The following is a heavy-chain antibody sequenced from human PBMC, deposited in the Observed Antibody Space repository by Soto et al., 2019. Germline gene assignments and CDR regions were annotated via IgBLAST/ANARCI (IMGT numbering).Heavy chain of an antibody. Sequence: GESLKISCKGSGYSFTIYWSGWVRQMPGKGLEWMGIIYPGDSDTRYSPSFQGQVTISADKSISTAYLQWSSLKASDTAMYYCARHSSDFWSGYKLIDYWGQGTLVTVSS. CDR2: IYPGDSDT. CDR1: GYSFTIYW. D-gene: IGHD3-3*01. CDR3: ARHSSDFWSGYKLIDY. V-gene: IGHV5-51*01. J-gene: IGHJ4*02.